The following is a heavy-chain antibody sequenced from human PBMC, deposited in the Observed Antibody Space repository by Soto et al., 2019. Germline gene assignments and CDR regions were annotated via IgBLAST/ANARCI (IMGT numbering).Heavy chain of an antibody. CDR2: ISAYNGNT. D-gene: IGHD3-10*01. Sequence: ASVKVSCKASGYTFTSYGISWVRQAPGQGLEWMGWISAYNGNTNYAQKLQGRVTMTTDTSTSTAYMELRSLRSDDTAVYYCARSIGYYYGSGSYLWFDPWGQGTLVTSPQ. V-gene: IGHV1-18*01. CDR1: GYTFTSYG. J-gene: IGHJ5*02. CDR3: ARSIGYYYGSGSYLWFDP.